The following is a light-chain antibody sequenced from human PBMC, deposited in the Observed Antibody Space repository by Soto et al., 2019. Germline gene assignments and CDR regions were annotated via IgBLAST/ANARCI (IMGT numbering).Light chain of an antibody. CDR3: QQYQSYFLT. V-gene: IGKV1-5*03. CDR1: QTISSW. J-gene: IGKJ3*01. CDR2: KAS. Sequence: DIQMTQSPSTLSGSVGDRVTIGCRASQTISSWLAWYQQKPGKAPKLLIYKASTLKSGVPSRFSGSGSGTEFTLTISGLQPDDFATYYCQQYQSYFLTFGPGTKVDI.